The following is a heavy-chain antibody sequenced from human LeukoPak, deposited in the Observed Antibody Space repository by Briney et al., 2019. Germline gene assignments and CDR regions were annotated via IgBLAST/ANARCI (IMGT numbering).Heavy chain of an antibody. CDR1: GFTVSDNY. J-gene: IGHJ4*02. CDR3: ALPGVAASGTFDY. CDR2: LYSGGTT. V-gene: IGHV3-66*01. D-gene: IGHD6-13*01. Sequence: GGSLRLSCAASGFTVSDNYMSWVRQAPGKGLEWVSVLYSGGTTYYADSVKGRFTISRDNSKSTLFLQMNSLRAEDTAVYYCALPGVAASGTFDYWGQGTLVTVSS.